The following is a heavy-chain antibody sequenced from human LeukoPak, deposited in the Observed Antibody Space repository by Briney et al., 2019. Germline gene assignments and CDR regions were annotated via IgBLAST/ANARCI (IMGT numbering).Heavy chain of an antibody. J-gene: IGHJ4*02. Sequence: GGSLRLSCAASGFIFSNYGMHWVRQAPGKGLEWVAVISYDGSNKFYADAVKGRFTISRDNSKNTLYLQMNSLRTEDTAVYYCAKSYTSSWPFDYWGQGTLVTVSS. D-gene: IGHD6-13*01. CDR1: GFIFSNYG. CDR2: ISYDGSNK. V-gene: IGHV3-30*18. CDR3: AKSYTSSWPFDY.